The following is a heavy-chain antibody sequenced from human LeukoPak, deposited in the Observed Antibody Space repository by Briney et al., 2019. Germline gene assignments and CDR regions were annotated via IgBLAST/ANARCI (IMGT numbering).Heavy chain of an antibody. CDR2: IYASGRT. Sequence: SETLSLTCTVSGGSIRSDSWSWIRQPAGKGLEWIGRIYASGRTNYNPSLKSRVTISEDTSNNQFSLKVNSVTAADTAVYYCAGSDFLGWPYSFDPWGQGTLVTVSS. J-gene: IGHJ5*02. D-gene: IGHD3-3*01. CDR1: GGSIRSDS. V-gene: IGHV4-4*07. CDR3: AGSDFLGWPYSFDP.